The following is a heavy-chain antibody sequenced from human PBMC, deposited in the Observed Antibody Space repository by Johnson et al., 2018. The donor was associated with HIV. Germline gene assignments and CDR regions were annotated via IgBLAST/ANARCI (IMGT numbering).Heavy chain of an antibody. CDR2: ISYDGSNK. Sequence: QVQLVESGGGVVQPGRSLRLSCATSGFTFSSYAMHWVRQAPGKGLEWVAVISYDGSNKYYADSVKGRFTISRDNSKNTLYLQMNSLRAEDTAVYYCVKDDYFDSSGYYSDQGTQIRGAFDIWGQGTMVTVSS. CDR1: GFTFSSYA. J-gene: IGHJ3*02. D-gene: IGHD3-22*01. V-gene: IGHV3-30-3*01. CDR3: VKDDYFDSSGYYSDQGTQIRGAFDI.